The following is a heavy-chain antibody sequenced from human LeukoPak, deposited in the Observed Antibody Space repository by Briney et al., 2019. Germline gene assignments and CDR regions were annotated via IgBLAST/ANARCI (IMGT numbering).Heavy chain of an antibody. CDR3: ARSPPSTGYDRFDT. CDR1: GYMFNIYG. CDR2: ISAFNGNT. J-gene: IGHJ4*02. Sequence: GASVKVSCKASGYMFNIYGISWVRQAPGQGLEWMGWISAFNGNTNYARNFQDRVTMTTDTSTGTAYMELTSLSSDDTAVYYCARSPPSTGYDRFDTWGQGTLVTVSS. D-gene: IGHD5-12*01. V-gene: IGHV1-18*01.